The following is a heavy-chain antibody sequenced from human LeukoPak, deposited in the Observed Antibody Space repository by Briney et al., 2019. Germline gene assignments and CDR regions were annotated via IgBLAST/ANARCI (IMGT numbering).Heavy chain of an antibody. CDR3: VRGLDVVVVPTAIGGDWFDP. CDR1: GGSFSGYY. V-gene: IGHV4-34*01. D-gene: IGHD2-2*02. J-gene: IGHJ5*02. Sequence: PSETLSLTCAVYGGSFSGYYWSWIRQPPGKGLEWIGEINHSGSTNYNPSLKSRVTISVDTSKNQFSLKLSSVTAADTAVYYCVRGLDVVVVPTAIGGDWFDPWGQGTLVTVSS. CDR2: INHSGST.